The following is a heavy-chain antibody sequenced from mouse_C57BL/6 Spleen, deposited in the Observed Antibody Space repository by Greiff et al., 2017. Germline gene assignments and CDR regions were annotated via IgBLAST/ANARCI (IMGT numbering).Heavy chain of an antibody. CDR3: ATQTAQATGFAY. V-gene: IGHV1-7*01. D-gene: IGHD3-2*02. CDR2: INPSSGYT. CDR1: GYTFTSYW. J-gene: IGHJ3*01. Sequence: QVQLQQSGAELAKPGASVKLSCKASGYTFTSYWMHWVKQRPGQGLEWIGYINPSSGYTKYNEKFKSKATLTVDKPSSTAYMQLSSLTSEDSAVYYCATQTAQATGFAYWGQGTLVTVSA.